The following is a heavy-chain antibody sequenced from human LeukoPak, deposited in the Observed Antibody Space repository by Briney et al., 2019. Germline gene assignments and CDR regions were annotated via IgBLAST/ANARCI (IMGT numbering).Heavy chain of an antibody. CDR2: IIPIFGTA. D-gene: IGHD3-3*01. CDR3: ARVFWSGYYNYNWSDP. CDR1: GGTFSSYA. J-gene: IGHJ5*02. Sequence: SVKVSCKASGGTFSSYAISWVRQAPGQGLEWMGGIIPIFGTANYAQKFQGRVTITTDESTSTAYMELSSLRPEDTAVYYCARVFWSGYYNYNWSDPWGQGTLVTVSS. V-gene: IGHV1-69*05.